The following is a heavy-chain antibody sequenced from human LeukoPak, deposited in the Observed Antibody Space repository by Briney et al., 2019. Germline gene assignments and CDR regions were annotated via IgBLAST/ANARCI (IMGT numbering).Heavy chain of an antibody. Sequence: SGGSLRLSCAASGFTFSSYSRKWVRQAPGKGLEWVSSISSSSSYIYYADSVKGRFTISRDNAKNSLYLQMNSLRAEDTAVYYCAREQNYYDSSGYRNWFDPWGQGTLVTVSS. V-gene: IGHV3-21*01. J-gene: IGHJ5*02. CDR3: AREQNYYDSSGYRNWFDP. D-gene: IGHD3-22*01. CDR2: ISSSSSYI. CDR1: GFTFSSYS.